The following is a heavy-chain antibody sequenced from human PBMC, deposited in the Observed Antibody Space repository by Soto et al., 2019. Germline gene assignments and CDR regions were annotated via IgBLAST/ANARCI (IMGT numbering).Heavy chain of an antibody. D-gene: IGHD3-22*01. CDR2: IYYSGST. V-gene: IGHV4-30-4*01. CDR3: ARRGYYYDSSGYTHPRNFDY. Sequence: SETLSLTCTVSGGSISSGDYYWSWIRQPPGKGLEGIGYIYYSGSTYYKPFLKSRVTISVDTFKNQFSLRLSSVTAADTAVYYCARRGYYYDSSGYTHPRNFDYSGQGTLVTVSS. CDR1: GGSISSGDYY. J-gene: IGHJ4*02.